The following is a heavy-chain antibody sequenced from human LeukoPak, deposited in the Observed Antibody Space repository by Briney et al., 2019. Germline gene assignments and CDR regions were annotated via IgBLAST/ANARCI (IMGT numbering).Heavy chain of an antibody. CDR1: GGSFSGYY. J-gene: IGHJ4*02. CDR2: INHSGST. V-gene: IGHV4-34*01. Sequence: PSETLSLICAVYGGSFSGYYWSWIRQPPGKGLEWIGEINHSGSTNYNPSLKGRVTISVDTSKNQFSLKLSSVTAADTAVYYCARGRIGGGDFDYWGQGTLVTVSS. D-gene: IGHD3-16*01. CDR3: ARGRIGGGDFDY.